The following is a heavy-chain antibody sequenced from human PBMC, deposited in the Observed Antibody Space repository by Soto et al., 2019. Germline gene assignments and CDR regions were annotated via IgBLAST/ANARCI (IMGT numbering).Heavy chain of an antibody. CDR3: ASMDSTIFGVVKNDY. V-gene: IGHV3-7*05. D-gene: IGHD3-3*01. CDR2: IKQDGSEK. J-gene: IGHJ4*02. CDR1: GFTFSSYW. Sequence: GGSLRLSCAASGFTFSSYWMSWVRQAPGKGLEWVANIKQDGSEKYYVDSVKGRFTISRDNAKNSLYLQMNSLRAEDTAVYYCASMDSTIFGVVKNDYWGQGTLVTVSS.